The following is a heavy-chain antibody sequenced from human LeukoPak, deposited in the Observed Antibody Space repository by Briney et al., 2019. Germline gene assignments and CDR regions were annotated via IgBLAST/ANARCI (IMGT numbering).Heavy chain of an antibody. V-gene: IGHV4-34*01. D-gene: IGHD3-22*01. CDR2: INHGGTT. CDR3: ARFHLWYYYDSSGYYSR. CDR1: AGSFSGYY. Sequence: PSETLSLTCAVDAGSFSGYYWRWIRPPPGKGLEWSVEINHGGTTNYNPSLKRRLTISVDASKNQFSLKLSSVTAADTAVYYCARFHLWYYYDSSGYYSRWGQGALVTVSS. J-gene: IGHJ4*02.